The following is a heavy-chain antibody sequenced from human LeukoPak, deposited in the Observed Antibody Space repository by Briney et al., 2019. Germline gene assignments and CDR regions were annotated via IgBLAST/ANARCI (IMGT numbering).Heavy chain of an antibody. V-gene: IGHV1-69*13. J-gene: IGHJ4*02. Sequence: GASVRVSCKASGGTFSSYAISWVRQAPGQGLEWMGGIIPIFGTANYAQKFQGRDTITADESTSTAYMELSSLRSEDTAVYYCVSGYQAAAGYYFDYWGQGTLVTVSS. D-gene: IGHD6-13*01. CDR2: IIPIFGTA. CDR3: VSGYQAAAGYYFDY. CDR1: GGTFSSYA.